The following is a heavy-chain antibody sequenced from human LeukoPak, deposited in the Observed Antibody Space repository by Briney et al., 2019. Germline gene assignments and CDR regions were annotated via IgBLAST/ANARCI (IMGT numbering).Heavy chain of an antibody. CDR1: GGSIDTYY. V-gene: IGHV4-59*12. D-gene: IGHD6-19*01. CDR2: VFHTGST. CDR3: ARAHQWLGYYFDY. J-gene: IGHJ4*02. Sequence: SETLSLTCTVSGGSIDTYYWNWIRQPPGKGLEWIGYVFHTGSTNYNPSLKSRVTISVDTSKNQLSLKLSSVTAADTAVYYCARAHQWLGYYFDYWGQGTLVTVSS.